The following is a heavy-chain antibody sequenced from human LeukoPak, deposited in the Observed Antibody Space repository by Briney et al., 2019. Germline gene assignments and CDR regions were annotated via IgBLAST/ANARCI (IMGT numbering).Heavy chain of an antibody. CDR2: ISGSGGTT. V-gene: IGHV3-23*01. Sequence: PGGSLRLSCAASGFTFSNYAMSWVRDAPGKGLEGGSAISGSGGTTYYAGSVNGRFTISRDNSKNTLYLQMNNLRGDDTAIYYCVRESRPGGAMGLYHNLDYWGQGTLVAAPS. J-gene: IGHJ4*02. CDR3: VRESRPGGAMGLYHNLDY. CDR1: GFTFSNYA. D-gene: IGHD1-1*01.